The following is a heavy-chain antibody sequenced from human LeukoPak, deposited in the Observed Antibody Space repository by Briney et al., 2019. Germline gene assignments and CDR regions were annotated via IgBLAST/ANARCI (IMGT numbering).Heavy chain of an antibody. D-gene: IGHD4-11*01. CDR1: GGSFSGYY. J-gene: IGHJ4*02. CDR2: INHSGST. V-gene: IGHV4-34*01. CDR3: ARHPTPYSNYMDY. Sequence: SETLSLTCAVYGGSFSGYYWSWIRQPPGKGLEWIGEINHSGSTNYNPSLKSRVTISVDTSKNQFSLKLSSVTAADTAVYYCARHPTPYSNYMDYWGQGTLVTVSS.